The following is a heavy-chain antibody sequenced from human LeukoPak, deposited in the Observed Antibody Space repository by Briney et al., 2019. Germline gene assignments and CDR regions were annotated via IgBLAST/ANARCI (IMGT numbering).Heavy chain of an antibody. Sequence: GASVSVSCKASGYTFASYDINWVRQAPGQGLEWMGWMNPNSGNTGYAQKFQGRVTMTRNTSVSTAYMELSSLRSEDTAVYYCTRETHNHTPDYWGQGTLVTVSS. J-gene: IGHJ4*02. V-gene: IGHV1-8*01. D-gene: IGHD1-14*01. CDR3: TRETHNHTPDY. CDR2: MNPNSGNT. CDR1: GYTFASYD.